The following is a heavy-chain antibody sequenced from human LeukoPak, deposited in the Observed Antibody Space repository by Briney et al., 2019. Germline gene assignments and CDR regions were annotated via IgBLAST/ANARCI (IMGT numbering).Heavy chain of an antibody. CDR2: ISAYNGNT. D-gene: IGHD2-2*02. V-gene: IGHV1-18*01. J-gene: IGHJ5*02. CDR1: GYTFTSYG. Sequence: ASVKVTCKASGYTFTSYGISWVRQAPGQGLEWMGWISAYNGNTNYAQKLQGRVTMTTDTSTSTAYMELRSLRSDDTAVYYCARTAAIGGWFDPWGQGTLVTVSS. CDR3: ARTAAIGGWFDP.